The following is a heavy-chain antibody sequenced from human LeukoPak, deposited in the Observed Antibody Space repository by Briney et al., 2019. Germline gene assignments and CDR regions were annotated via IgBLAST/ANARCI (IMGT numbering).Heavy chain of an antibody. D-gene: IGHD3-10*01. CDR1: GYTFTSYD. V-gene: IGHV1-8*01. CDR2: MNPNSGNT. Sequence: GASVKVSCKASGYTFTSYDINWVRQATGQGLEWMGWMNPNSGNTGYAQKFQGRVTMTRNTSISTAYMELSSLRSEDTAVYYCARGRLEGDTMVRGVIDDPWGQGTLVTVSS. CDR3: ARGRLEGDTMVRGVIDDP. J-gene: IGHJ5*02.